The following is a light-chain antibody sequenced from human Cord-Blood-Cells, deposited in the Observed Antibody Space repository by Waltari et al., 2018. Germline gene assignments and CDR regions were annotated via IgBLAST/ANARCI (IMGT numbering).Light chain of an antibody. V-gene: IGKV4-1*01. CDR3: QQYYSTPT. Sequence: DIVMTQSPDSLAVSLGERATINCKSSQSVLYSSNNKNYLAWYQQKPGQPPKLLIYWASTRDSGVPDRFSGSGSGTDFTLTISSLHAEDVAVYYCQQYYSTPTFGQGTKVEIK. J-gene: IGKJ1*01. CDR2: WAS. CDR1: QSVLYSSNNKNY.